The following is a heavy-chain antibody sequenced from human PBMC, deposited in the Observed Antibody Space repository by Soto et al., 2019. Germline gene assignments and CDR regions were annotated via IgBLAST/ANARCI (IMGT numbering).Heavy chain of an antibody. CDR3: ASASVVAATFDF. CDR1: VFAFRSYN. D-gene: IGHD2-15*01. V-gene: IGHV3-21*01. J-gene: IGHJ4*02. CDR2: ISSGSSNI. Sequence: EVQLVESGGGLVKPGGSLTLSCAASVFAFRSYNMNWVRQAPGKGLEWVASISSGSSNIYYADSVKGRFTISRDNAKNSLFLQMDSLRAEDSAVYYCASASVVAATFDFWGQGTLVTVSS.